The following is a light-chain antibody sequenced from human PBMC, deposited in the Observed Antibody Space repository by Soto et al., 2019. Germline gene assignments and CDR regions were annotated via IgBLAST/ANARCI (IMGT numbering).Light chain of an antibody. CDR1: QGISSY. J-gene: IGKJ1*01. CDR3: QKYYSYPRT. CDR2: AAS. Sequence: AIRMTQSPSSFSASTGDRVTITCRASQGISSYLAWYQQKPGKAPKLLIYAASTLQSWVPSRFSGSGSGTDFTLTISCLQSEDFATYYCQKYYSYPRTFGQGTKVEIK. V-gene: IGKV1-8*01.